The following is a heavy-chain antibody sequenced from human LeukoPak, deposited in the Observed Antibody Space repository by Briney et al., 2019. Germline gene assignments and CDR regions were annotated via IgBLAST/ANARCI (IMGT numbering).Heavy chain of an antibody. CDR2: IYYSGST. J-gene: IGHJ4*02. V-gene: IGHV4-59*01. CDR3: AGGASYGSGAPDY. D-gene: IGHD3-10*01. Sequence: PSETLSLTCTVSGGSISSYYWSWIRQPPGKGLEWIGYIYYSGSTNYNPSLKSRVTISVDTSKNQFSLKLSSVTAADTAVYYCAGGASYGSGAPDYWGQGTLVTVSS. CDR1: GGSISSYY.